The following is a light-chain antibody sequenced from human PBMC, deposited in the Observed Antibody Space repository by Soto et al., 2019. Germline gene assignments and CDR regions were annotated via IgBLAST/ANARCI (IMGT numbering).Light chain of an antibody. CDR1: QSVSSSY. Sequence: EIVLTQSPGTLSLSPGERATLSCRASQSVSSSYLAWYQQKPGQAPRLLIHGASSRATGIPDRFSGSGSGTDFTLTISRLEPEDFAVYYCQQYYSTPLTFGQGTKVEIK. CDR2: GAS. CDR3: QQYYSTPLT. J-gene: IGKJ1*01. V-gene: IGKV3-20*01.